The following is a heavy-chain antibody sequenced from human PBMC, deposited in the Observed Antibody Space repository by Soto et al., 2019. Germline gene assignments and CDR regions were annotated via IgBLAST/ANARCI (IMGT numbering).Heavy chain of an antibody. CDR3: ASGMSIAARRALGY. Sequence: QVQLVQSGAEVKKPGASVKVSCKASGYTFTSYAMHWVRQAPGQRLEWMGWINAGNGNTKYSQKFQGRVTITRDTSASTAYMELSSLRSEATAVYYCASGMSIAARRALGYWVQGSLVTVSS. CDR2: INAGNGNT. D-gene: IGHD6-6*01. J-gene: IGHJ4*02. CDR1: GYTFTSYA. V-gene: IGHV1-3*01.